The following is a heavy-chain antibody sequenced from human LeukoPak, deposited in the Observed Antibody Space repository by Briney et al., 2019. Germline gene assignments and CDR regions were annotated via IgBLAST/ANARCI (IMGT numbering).Heavy chain of an antibody. CDR1: GLIFSDYY. V-gene: IGHV3-11*01. D-gene: IGHD1-26*01. CDR3: AKAMGATLFDY. CDR2: ISSSGSTI. J-gene: IGHJ4*02. Sequence: GGSLRLSCAASGLIFSDYYMSWIRQAPGKGLEWISYISSSGSTIYYADSVKGRFTISRDNSKNTLYLQMNSLRAGDTAVYYCAKAMGATLFDYWGQGTLVTVSS.